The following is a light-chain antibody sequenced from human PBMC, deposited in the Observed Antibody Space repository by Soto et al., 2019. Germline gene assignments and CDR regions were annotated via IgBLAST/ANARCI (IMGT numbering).Light chain of an antibody. Sequence: AIQMTQSPSSLSSSVGYRFAITWRASQGIRNDLGWYQQKPGKAPKLLIYAASSLQSGVPSRFSGSGSGTDFTLTISSLQPEDFATYYCLQDYNYPRTFGQGTKVDI. V-gene: IGKV1-6*01. J-gene: IGKJ1*01. CDR2: AAS. CDR3: LQDYNYPRT. CDR1: QGIRND.